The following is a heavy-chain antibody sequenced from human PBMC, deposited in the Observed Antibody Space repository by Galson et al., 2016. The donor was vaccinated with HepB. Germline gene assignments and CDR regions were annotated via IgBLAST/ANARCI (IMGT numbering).Heavy chain of an antibody. D-gene: IGHD2-8*01. CDR1: GLTVSNNY. Sequence: SLRLSCAVSGLTVSNNYMRWVRQAPGKGLEWVSLMCSGGATHYADSVKGRFTISRDNSQNTLFLQMNSLRVEDTAVYYCARDPPAAGSSTWAWGQGTLVTVSS. J-gene: IGHJ5*02. V-gene: IGHV3-53*01. CDR3: ARDPPAAGSSTWA. CDR2: MCSGGAT.